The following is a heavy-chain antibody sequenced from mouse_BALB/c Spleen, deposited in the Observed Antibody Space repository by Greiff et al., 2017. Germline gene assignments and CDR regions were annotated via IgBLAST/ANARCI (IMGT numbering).Heavy chain of an antibody. Sequence: EVKLVESGGGLVKPGGSLKLSCAASGFTFSDYYMYWVRQTPEKRLEWVATISDGGSYTYYPDSVKGRFTISRDNAKNNLYLQMSSLKSEDTAMYYCARGGLLTFDYWGQGTTLTVSS. V-gene: IGHV5-4*02. D-gene: IGHD2-10*01. CDR1: GFTFSDYY. J-gene: IGHJ2*01. CDR2: ISDGGSYT. CDR3: ARGGLLTFDY.